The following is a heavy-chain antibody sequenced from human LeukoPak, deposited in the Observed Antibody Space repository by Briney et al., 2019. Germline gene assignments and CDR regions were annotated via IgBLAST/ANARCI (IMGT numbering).Heavy chain of an antibody. CDR1: GFTFSSYW. V-gene: IGHV3-7*03. D-gene: IGHD3-10*01. CDR2: IKQDGSEK. J-gene: IGHJ4*02. Sequence: GGSLRLSCAASGFTFSSYWMSWVRQAPGKGLEWVANIKQDGSEKYYVDSVKGRFTISRDNAKNSLYLQMNSLRAEDTALYYCAKSERFGELSLDYWGQGTLVTVSS. CDR3: AKSERFGELSLDY.